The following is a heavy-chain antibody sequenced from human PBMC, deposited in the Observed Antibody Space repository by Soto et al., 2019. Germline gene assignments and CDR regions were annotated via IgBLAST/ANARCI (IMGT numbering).Heavy chain of an antibody. V-gene: IGHV3-30-3*01. Sequence: WWSLRLSCSASVFAFTSYTRHWVRQAPGKGLEWVARISFDGTNTYYVDSVEGRFTVSRDNSKNTLYLQMNSLRPEDTAIYYCARDPLQHCTSDSCYYRGYNWFDPWGQGTLVTVSS. J-gene: IGHJ5*02. CDR2: ISFDGTNT. D-gene: IGHD2-8*02. CDR1: VFAFTSYT. CDR3: ARDPLQHCTSDSCYYRGYNWFDP.